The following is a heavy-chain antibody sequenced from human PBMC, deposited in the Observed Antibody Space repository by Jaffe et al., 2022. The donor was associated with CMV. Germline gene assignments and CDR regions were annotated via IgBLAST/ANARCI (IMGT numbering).Heavy chain of an antibody. CDR1: GYSFTSYW. J-gene: IGHJ3*02. CDR2: IYPGDSDT. D-gene: IGHD3-10*01. V-gene: IGHV5-51*01. Sequence: EVQLVQSGAEVKKPGESLKISCKGSGYSFTSYWIGWVRQMPGKGLEWMGIIYPGDSDTRYSPSFQGQVTISADKSISTAYLQWSSLKASDTAMYYCAMPAFGDGVGDGAFDIWGQGTMVTVSS. CDR3: AMPAFGDGVGDGAFDI.